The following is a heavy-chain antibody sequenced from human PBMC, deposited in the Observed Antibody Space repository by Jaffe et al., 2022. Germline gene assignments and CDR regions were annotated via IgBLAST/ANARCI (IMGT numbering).Heavy chain of an antibody. CDR1: GFTFSSYA. Sequence: EVQLLESGGGLVQPGGSLRLSCAASGFTFSSYAMSWVRQAPGKGLEWVSAISGSGGSTYYADSVKGRFTISRDNSKNTLYLQMNSLRAEDTAVYYCAKDRDLGYCTGGVCSAFDYWGQGTLVTVSS. V-gene: IGHV3-23*01. CDR2: ISGSGGST. CDR3: AKDRDLGYCTGGVCSAFDY. D-gene: IGHD2-8*02. J-gene: IGHJ4*02.